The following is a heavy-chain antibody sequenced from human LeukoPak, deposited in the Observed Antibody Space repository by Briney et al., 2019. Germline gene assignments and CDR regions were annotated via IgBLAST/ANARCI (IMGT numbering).Heavy chain of an antibody. CDR3: ARVRTMIVPRYFDY. J-gene: IGHJ4*02. V-gene: IGHV4-34*01. CDR2: INHSGST. Sequence: SETLSLTCAVYGGSFSGYYWSWIRQPPGKGLEWIGEINHSGSTNYNPSLKSRVTISVDTSKNQFSLKLSSVTAADTAVYYCARVRTMIVPRYFDYWGQGTLVTVSS. CDR1: GGSFSGYY. D-gene: IGHD3-22*01.